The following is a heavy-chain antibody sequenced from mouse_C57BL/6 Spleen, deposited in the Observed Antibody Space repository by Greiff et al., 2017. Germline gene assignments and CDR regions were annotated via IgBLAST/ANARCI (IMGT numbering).Heavy chain of an antibody. D-gene: IGHD3-2*02. CDR3: ARRSSGYDAMDY. CDR2: IYPGDGDT. CDR1: GYAFSSSW. Sequence: VQLQQSGPELVKPGASVKISCKASGYAFSSSWMNWVKQRPGTGLEWIGRIYPGDGDTNYNGKFKGKATLTSDKSSSTAYMPLSRLTSEDSAVYFCARRSSGYDAMDYGGQGTSVTGSS. J-gene: IGHJ4*01. V-gene: IGHV1-82*01.